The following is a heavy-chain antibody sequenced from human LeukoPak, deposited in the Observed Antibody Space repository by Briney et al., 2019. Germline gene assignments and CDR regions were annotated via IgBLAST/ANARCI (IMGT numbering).Heavy chain of an antibody. V-gene: IGHV3-7*05. CDR2: IEPDGSEK. CDR1: GFTFSTSW. Sequence: GGSLRLSCAVSGFTFSTSWMSWVRQAPGKGLECVANIEPDGSEKHYVDSVEGRFTISRDNAKNSLFLEMNSLRAEDTAVYYCARGRVAVAGSYEYWGQGTLVTVSS. D-gene: IGHD6-19*01. J-gene: IGHJ4*02. CDR3: ARGRVAVAGSYEY.